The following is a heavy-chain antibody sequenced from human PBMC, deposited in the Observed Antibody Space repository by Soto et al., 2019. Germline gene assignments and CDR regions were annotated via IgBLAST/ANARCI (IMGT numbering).Heavy chain of an antibody. CDR3: ARDFTTAETPGDDFDY. Sequence: GGALRLSCAASGLTLTNYWMHWVRQVPGKGLVWFSRINADGSYARYADFVKGRFTISRDNSRNTVHLQMNSLSAEDTAVYYCARDFTTAETPGDDFDYWGQG. J-gene: IGHJ4*02. CDR1: GLTLTNYW. D-gene: IGHD4-17*01. CDR2: INADGSYA. V-gene: IGHV3-74*01.